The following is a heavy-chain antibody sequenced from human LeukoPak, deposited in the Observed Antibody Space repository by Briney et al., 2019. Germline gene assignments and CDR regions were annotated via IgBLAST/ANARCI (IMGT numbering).Heavy chain of an antibody. J-gene: IGHJ4*02. V-gene: IGHV4-39*01. D-gene: IGHD6-13*01. CDR3: ARRVYSSSSGFDY. CDR1: GGSISSSSYY. CDR2: IYYSGST. Sequence: SETLSLTCTVSGGSISSSSYYWGGIRQPPGKGLEWIGTIYYSGSTYYNPSLKSRVTISVDTSKNQFSLKLSSVTAADTAVYYCARRVYSSSSGFDYWGQGTLVTVSS.